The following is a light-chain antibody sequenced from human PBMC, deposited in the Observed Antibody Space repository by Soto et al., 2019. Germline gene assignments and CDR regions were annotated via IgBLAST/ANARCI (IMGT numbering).Light chain of an antibody. CDR3: SSYTSSSTYV. CDR1: SSDVGGYNY. J-gene: IGLJ1*01. V-gene: IGLV2-14*03. Sequence: QSVLTQPASVSGSPGQSITISCTGTSSDVGGYNYVSWYQQHPGKAPKLMIYDVTNRPSGVSNRFSGYKPGNTASLTISGLQAEDEADYYCSSYTSSSTYVFGTGTKVTVL. CDR2: DVT.